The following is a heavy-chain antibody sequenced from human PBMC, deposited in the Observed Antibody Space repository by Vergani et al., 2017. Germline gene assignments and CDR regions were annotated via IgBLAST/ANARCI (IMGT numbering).Heavy chain of an antibody. CDR2: IYYSGST. D-gene: IGHD4-17*01. CDR1: GGSISSGGYY. J-gene: IGHJ4*02. CDR3: ASGKGGTTVTYFDY. V-gene: IGHV4-31*03. Sequence: QVQLQESGPGLVKPSQTLSLTCTVSGGSISSGGYYWSWIRQHPGKGLEWIGYIYYSGSTYYNPSLKSRVTISVDSYKNQFSLKLSSVTAADTAVYFCASGKGGTTVTYFDYWGQGTLVTVSS.